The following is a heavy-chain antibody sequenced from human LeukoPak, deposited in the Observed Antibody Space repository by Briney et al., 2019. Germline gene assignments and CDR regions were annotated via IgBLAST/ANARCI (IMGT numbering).Heavy chain of an antibody. CDR2: ISYDGSNK. J-gene: IGHJ4*02. V-gene: IGHV3-30-3*01. CDR1: GFTFSSYA. CDR3: ARDSEGYSYAYDY. Sequence: GRSLRLSCAASGFTFSSYAMHWVRQAPGKGLEWVAVISYDGSNKYYADSVKGRFTISRDNSKNTLYLQMNSLRAEDTAVYYCARDSEGYSYAYDYWGQGTLVTVSS. D-gene: IGHD5-18*01.